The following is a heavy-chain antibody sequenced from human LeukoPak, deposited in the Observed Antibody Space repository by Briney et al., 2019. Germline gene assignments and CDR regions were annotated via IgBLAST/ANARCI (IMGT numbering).Heavy chain of an antibody. CDR1: GGSISNYY. J-gene: IGHJ4*02. CDR2: IYYSGST. D-gene: IGHD5-18*01. CDR3: ARGQKYKYGYTVTELGSGYFDY. Sequence: SETLSLTCTVSGGSISNYYWSWIRQPPGKGLEWIGYIYYSGSTNYNPSLKSRVTISVDTSKNQFSLTLSSVTAADTAVYYCARGQKYKYGYTVTELGSGYFDYWGQGTLVTVSS. V-gene: IGHV4-59*01.